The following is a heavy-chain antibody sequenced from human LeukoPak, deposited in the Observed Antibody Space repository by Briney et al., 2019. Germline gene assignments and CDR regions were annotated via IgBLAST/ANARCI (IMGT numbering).Heavy chain of an antibody. CDR2: ISHSGST. J-gene: IGHJ3*02. Sequence: PSETLSLTCTVSGGSISTFYWSWIRQPPGRALEWIAYISHSGSTSYNPFLKSRVVMSVDTSKNQFSLKLSSVTAADTAVYYCARGGCSSTSCYVPGDAFDIWGQGTMVTVSS. V-gene: IGHV4-59*12. CDR1: GGSISTFY. CDR3: ARGGCSSTSCYVPGDAFDI. D-gene: IGHD2-2*01.